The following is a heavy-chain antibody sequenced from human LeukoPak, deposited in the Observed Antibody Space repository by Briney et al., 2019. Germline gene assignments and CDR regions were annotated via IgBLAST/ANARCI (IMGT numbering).Heavy chain of an antibody. D-gene: IGHD6-19*01. V-gene: IGHV3-23*01. CDR2: ISGSSGST. CDR1: GFTFSSYG. J-gene: IGHJ4*02. Sequence: GGSLRLSCAASGFTFSSYGMHWVRQAPGKGLEWVSAISGSSGSTYHADSVKGRFIISRDNSKNTLYLQMKSLRAEDTALYYCAKVVSGWRGFDYWGQGTLVTVSS. CDR3: AKVVSGWRGFDY.